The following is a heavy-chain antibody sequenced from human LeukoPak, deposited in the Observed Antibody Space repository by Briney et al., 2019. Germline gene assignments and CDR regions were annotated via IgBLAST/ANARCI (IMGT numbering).Heavy chain of an antibody. Sequence: PGGSLRLSCAASGFTFSNYWMHWVRQAPGKGLVWVSRINTDGSRITYADSVKGRFTISRDNSKNTLYLQMNSLRAEDTAVYYCARVPSEMATITGEYYFDYWGQGTLVTVSS. D-gene: IGHD5-24*01. CDR3: ARVPSEMATITGEYYFDY. V-gene: IGHV3-74*01. CDR2: INTDGSRI. CDR1: GFTFSNYW. J-gene: IGHJ4*02.